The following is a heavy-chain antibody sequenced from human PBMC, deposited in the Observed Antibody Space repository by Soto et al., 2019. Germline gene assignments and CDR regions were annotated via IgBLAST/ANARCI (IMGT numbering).Heavy chain of an antibody. V-gene: IGHV1-69*13. CDR2: IIPIFGTA. CDR3: ARDSGVYDILTGFDY. Sequence: SVKVSCKASGGTFSSYAISWARQAPGQGLEWMGGIIPIFGTANYAQKFQGRVTITADESTSTAYMELSSLRSEDTAVYYCARDSGVYDILTGFDYWGQGTLVTVSS. CDR1: GGTFSSYA. J-gene: IGHJ4*02. D-gene: IGHD3-9*01.